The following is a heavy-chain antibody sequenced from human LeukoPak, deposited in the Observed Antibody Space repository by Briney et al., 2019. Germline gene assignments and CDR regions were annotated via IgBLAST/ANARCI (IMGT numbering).Heavy chain of an antibody. J-gene: IGHJ4*02. D-gene: IGHD6-13*01. CDR1: GYTFTSYW. V-gene: IGHV5-51*01. CDR2: IYPGDSDT. Sequence: GESLKISCKGSGYTFTSYWIGWVRQMPGKGLEWMWIIYPGDSDTRYSPSFQGQVTISADKSISTAYMQWSSLKASDTATYYCARTAAAGAGSRYVYWGQGTLVTVSS. CDR3: ARTAAAGAGSRYVY.